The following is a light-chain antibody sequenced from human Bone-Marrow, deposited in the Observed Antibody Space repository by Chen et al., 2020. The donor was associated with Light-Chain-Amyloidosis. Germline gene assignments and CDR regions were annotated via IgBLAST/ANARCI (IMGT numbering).Light chain of an antibody. J-gene: IGLJ3*02. CDR2: ADD. V-gene: IGLV6-57*01. Sequence: FMLTQPHAVSESPGKRVIISCTRSSGSIATNYVQWYQQRPGSSPTTVIYADDQRPSGVPDRFSGSIDRSSNSASLTISGLKTEDEADYYCQSYQGSSQGMFGGGTKLTVL. CDR1: SGSIATNY. CDR3: QSYQGSSQGM.